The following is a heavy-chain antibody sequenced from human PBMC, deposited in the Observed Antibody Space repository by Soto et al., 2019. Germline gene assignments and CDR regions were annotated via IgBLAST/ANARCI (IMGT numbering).Heavy chain of an antibody. D-gene: IGHD1-26*01. J-gene: IGHJ4*02. Sequence: EVQLLESGGGLVQPGGSLRLSCAASGFTFSSYAMRWVRQAPGKGLEWVSAISGSGDSTYYADSVKGRFTTSRDNSKNTLYVQMNSLRDEDTAVYYCARRGSGSYYDYWGQGTLVTVSS. CDR3: ARRGSGSYYDY. CDR1: GFTFSSYA. CDR2: ISGSGDST. V-gene: IGHV3-23*01.